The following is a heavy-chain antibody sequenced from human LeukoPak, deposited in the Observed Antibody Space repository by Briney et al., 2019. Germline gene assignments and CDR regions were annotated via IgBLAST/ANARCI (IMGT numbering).Heavy chain of an antibody. CDR2: TSSSDAGK. J-gene: IGHJ4*02. CDR3: AKDKRSANYCSGGSCYSLDY. D-gene: IGHD2-15*01. Sequence: GGSLRLSCTVSGFSLSSYALSWVRRAPGKGLEWVSATSSSDAGKHYADSVRGRFTISRDNSKNTLYLQMNSLRAEDTAVYYCAKDKRSANYCSGGSCYSLDYWGQGTLVTVSS. V-gene: IGHV3-23*01. CDR1: GFSLSSYA.